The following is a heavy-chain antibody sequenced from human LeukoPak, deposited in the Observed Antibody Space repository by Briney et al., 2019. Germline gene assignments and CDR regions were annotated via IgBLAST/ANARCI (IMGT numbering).Heavy chain of an antibody. CDR1: GFTFSSYS. CDR2: ISSSSSYI. J-gene: IGHJ5*02. Sequence: GGSLRLSCAASGFTFSSYSMNWVRQAPGKGLEWVSSISSSSSYIYYADSVKGRFTISRDNAKNSLYLQMNSLRAEDTAVYYCARGGLERRPNWFGPWGQGTLVTVSS. D-gene: IGHD1-1*01. CDR3: ARGGLERRPNWFGP. V-gene: IGHV3-21*01.